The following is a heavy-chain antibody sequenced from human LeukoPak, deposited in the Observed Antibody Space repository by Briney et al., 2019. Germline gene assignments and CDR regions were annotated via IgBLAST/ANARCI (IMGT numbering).Heavy chain of an antibody. J-gene: IGHJ5*02. CDR2: IIPIFGTA. D-gene: IGHD2-2*01. Sequence: ASVKVSCKASGGTFTSYAISWVRQAPGQGLEWMGGIIPIFGTANYAQKFQGRVTITTDESTSTAYTELSSLRSEDTAVYYCARGRGTPSHRSSTICYYCRGSDLWGQGTLVTVSS. CDR1: GGTFTSYA. V-gene: IGHV1-69*05. CDR3: ARGRGTPSHRSSTICYYCRGSDL.